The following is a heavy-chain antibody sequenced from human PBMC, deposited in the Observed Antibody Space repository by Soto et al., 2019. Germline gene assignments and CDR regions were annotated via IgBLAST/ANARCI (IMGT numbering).Heavy chain of an antibody. CDR2: IYYSGST. CDR3: ARDHSIAARYFDY. Sequence: SETLSLTCTVSGGSISSYYWSWIRQPPGKGLEWIGYIYYSGSTNYNPSLKSRATISVDTSKNQFSLKLSSVTAADTAVYYCARDHSIAARYFDYWGQGTLVTSPQ. CDR1: GGSISSYY. J-gene: IGHJ4*02. V-gene: IGHV4-59*01. D-gene: IGHD6-6*01.